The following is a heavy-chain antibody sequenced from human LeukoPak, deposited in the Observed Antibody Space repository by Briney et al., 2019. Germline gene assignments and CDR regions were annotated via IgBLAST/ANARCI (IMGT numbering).Heavy chain of an antibody. Sequence: SETPSLTCTVSGGSISSSSYYWGWIRQPPGKGLEWIGSIYYSGSTYYNPSLKSRVTISVDTSKNQFSLKLSSVTAADTAVYYCAAIYDYVWGSYRYKVKGDYYYMDVWGKGTTVTISS. CDR3: AAIYDYVWGSYRYKVKGDYYYMDV. CDR2: IYYSGST. V-gene: IGHV4-39*07. D-gene: IGHD3-16*02. J-gene: IGHJ6*03. CDR1: GGSISSSSYY.